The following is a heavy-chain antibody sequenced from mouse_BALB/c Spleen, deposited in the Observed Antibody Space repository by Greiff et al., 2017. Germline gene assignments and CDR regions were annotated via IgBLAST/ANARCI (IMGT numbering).Heavy chain of an antibody. Sequence: QVQLKESGAELVRPGASVTLSCKASGYTFTDYEMHWVKQTPVHGLEWIGAIDPETGGTAYNQKFKGKATLTADKSSSTAYMELRSLTSEDSAVYYGTPYGAWFAYWGQGTLVTVSA. CDR3: TPYGAWFAY. D-gene: IGHD1-1*02. CDR2: IDPETGGT. V-gene: IGHV1-15*01. J-gene: IGHJ3*01. CDR1: GYTFTDYE.